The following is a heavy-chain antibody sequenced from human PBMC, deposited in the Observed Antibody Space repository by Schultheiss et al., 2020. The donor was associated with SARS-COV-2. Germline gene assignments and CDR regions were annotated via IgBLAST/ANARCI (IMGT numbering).Heavy chain of an antibody. CDR2: ISSGSTYR. V-gene: IGHV3-21*01. J-gene: IGHJ6*02. D-gene: IGHD6-13*01. Sequence: GGSLRLSCAASGFTFSSYTMNWVRQAPGKGLEWIAFISSGSTYRHYADSLKGRFTISRDNAKNSLYLQMNSLRAEDTAVYYCARDPSWNFAAGRPAFGMDVWGQGTTVTVSS. CDR3: ARDPSWNFAAGRPAFGMDV. CDR1: GFTFSSYT.